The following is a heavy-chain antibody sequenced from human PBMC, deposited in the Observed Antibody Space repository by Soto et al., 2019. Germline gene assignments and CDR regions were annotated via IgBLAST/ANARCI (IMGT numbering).Heavy chain of an antibody. J-gene: IGHJ5*02. V-gene: IGHV4-34*01. D-gene: IGHD3-3*01. Sequence: SETLSLTCAVYGGSFSGYYWSWIRQPPGKGLEWIGEINHSGSTNYNPSLKSRVTISVDPSKNQFSLTLSSVTAADTAVYSRWRGLITNHDFRSGYLLPIHWSDPWGPETLVTVSS. CDR2: INHSGST. CDR1: GGSFSGYY. CDR3: WRGLITNHDFRSGYLLPIHWSDP.